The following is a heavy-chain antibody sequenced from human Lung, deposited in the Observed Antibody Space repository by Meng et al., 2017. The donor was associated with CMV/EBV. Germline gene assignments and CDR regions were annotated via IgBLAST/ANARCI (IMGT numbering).Heavy chain of an antibody. CDR1: GYAFSAYY. J-gene: IGHJ4*02. V-gene: IGHV1-46*01. CDR2: INPNDGTA. CDR3: GRDYCSGGSFHQCDY. Sequence: ASVXVSCKASGYAFSAYYIHWVRRAPGQGLEWMGLINPNDGTARYAQKFNGRVTMTRDTSTSTVYMELSSLRSDDTAVYYCGRDYCSGGSFHQCDYSGQGXLVTVSS. D-gene: IGHD2-15*01.